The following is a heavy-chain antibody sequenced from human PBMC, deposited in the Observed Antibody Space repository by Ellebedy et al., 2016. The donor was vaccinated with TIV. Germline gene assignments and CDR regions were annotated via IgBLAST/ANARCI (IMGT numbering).Heavy chain of an antibody. Sequence: GGSLRLSCAASGSTFTSYWMHWVRQVPGKGLVWVSRINGDGRSTSYADSVKGRFTISRNNAKNTLYMQMSSLRAEDSGVYYCASLDNYYGSGNYEDFWGQGTLVTVSS. D-gene: IGHD3-10*01. J-gene: IGHJ4*02. CDR2: INGDGRST. CDR1: GSTFTSYW. CDR3: ASLDNYYGSGNYEDF. V-gene: IGHV3-74*01.